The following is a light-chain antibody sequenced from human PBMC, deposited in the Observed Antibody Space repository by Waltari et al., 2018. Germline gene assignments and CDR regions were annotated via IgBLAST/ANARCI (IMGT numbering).Light chain of an antibody. CDR3: CSRAGSSVV. CDR2: DVS. V-gene: IGLV2-11*01. CDR1: SGAGGEYNY. Sequence: QSALTQPRSVSGSPGQSVTIPCTGTSGAGGEYNYVSWYQEQPGKAPRPTIYDVSERPSGVPDRFSASKSGNTASLTISGLQAEDEGSYHCCSRAGSSVVFGGGTKLTVL. J-gene: IGLJ2*01.